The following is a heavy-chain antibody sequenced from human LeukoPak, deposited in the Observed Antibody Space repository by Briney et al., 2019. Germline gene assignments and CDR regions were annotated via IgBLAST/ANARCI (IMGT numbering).Heavy chain of an antibody. V-gene: IGHV3-11*01. CDR2: ISSSGSTI. CDR1: GFTFSDYY. CDR3: ARQEVDSGSYFFDY. Sequence: KAGGSLRLSCAASGFTFSDYYMSWIRQAPGKGLEWVSYISSSGSTIYYADSVKGRFTISRDNAKNSLYLQMNSLRAEDTAVYYCARQEVDSGSYFFDYWGQGTLVTVSS. D-gene: IGHD1-26*01. J-gene: IGHJ4*02.